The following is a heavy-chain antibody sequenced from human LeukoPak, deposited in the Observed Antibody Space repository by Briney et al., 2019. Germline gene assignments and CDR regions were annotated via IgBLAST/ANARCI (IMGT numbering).Heavy chain of an antibody. CDR1: GFTFSSYG. J-gene: IGHJ4*02. Sequence: PGGSLRLSCAASGFTFSSYGMHWVRQAPGEGLEWVAVIWYDGSNKYYADSVKGRFTISRDNSKNTLYLQMNSLRAEDTAVYYCARDEDVSSGYSYWGQGTLVTVSS. CDR3: ARDEDVSSGYSY. V-gene: IGHV3-33*01. D-gene: IGHD3-22*01. CDR2: IWYDGSNK.